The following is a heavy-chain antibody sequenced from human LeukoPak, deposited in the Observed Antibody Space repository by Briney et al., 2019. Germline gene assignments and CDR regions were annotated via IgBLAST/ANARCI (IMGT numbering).Heavy chain of an antibody. D-gene: IGHD2/OR15-2a*01. CDR1: EFTFGSYA. CDR3: AKYVSAKGPPYGLDV. J-gene: IGHJ6*02. CDR2: ISASGGST. V-gene: IGHV3-23*01. Sequence: GGSLRLSCAASEFTFGSYAMQWVRQAPGKGLEWVSGISASGGSTYYADSVKGRFTISRDNSKNTLYLQMNSLRAEDTAIYYCAKYVSAKGPPYGLDVWGQGTTVTVSS.